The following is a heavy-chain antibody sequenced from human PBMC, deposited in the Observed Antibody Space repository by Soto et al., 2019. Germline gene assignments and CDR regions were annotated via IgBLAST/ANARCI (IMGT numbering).Heavy chain of an antibody. CDR1: GYTFTSYY. J-gene: IGHJ6*02. Sequence: QVQLVQSGAEVKKPGASVKVSCKASGYTFTSYYMHWVRQAPGQGLEWMGIINPSGGSTSYAQKFQGRVTMTRDTSTSTVYMELSSLRSEDTAVYYCATNPLSSSWYAHYYYGMDVWGQGTTVTVSS. CDR3: ATNPLSSSWYAHYYYGMDV. CDR2: INPSGGST. D-gene: IGHD6-13*01. V-gene: IGHV1-46*01.